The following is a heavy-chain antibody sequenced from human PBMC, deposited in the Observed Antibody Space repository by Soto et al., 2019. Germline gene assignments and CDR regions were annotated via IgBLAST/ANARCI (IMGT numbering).Heavy chain of an antibody. Sequence: QVQLQESGPGLVKPSETLSLTCTVSGGSISSYHWGWIRQPPGKGLEWIGNIFYSGSSTNYNPSLESRVTISIDTSNNHFSLRLSSVTAADTAVYYCAREGDYYGSVTYWGQGTLVTVSS. CDR1: GGSISSYH. CDR2: IFYSGSST. D-gene: IGHD3-10*01. CDR3: AREGDYYGSVTY. J-gene: IGHJ4*02. V-gene: IGHV4-59*01.